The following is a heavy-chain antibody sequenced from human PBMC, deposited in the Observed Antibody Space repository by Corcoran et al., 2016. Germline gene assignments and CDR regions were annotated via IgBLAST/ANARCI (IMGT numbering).Heavy chain of an antibody. CDR2: IKQDGSER. V-gene: IGHV3-7*01. Sequence: EVQLVESGGGLVQPGGSLRLSCAASGFTFSSDWMNWVRQAPGKGLEWVANIKQDGSERHYVPSVKGRFTVSRANAKNSLYPQMNSLRAEETAVYYCANVLEGYWGQGTLVTVSS. J-gene: IGHJ4*02. CDR1: GFTFSSDW. D-gene: IGHD1-1*01. CDR3: ANVLEGY.